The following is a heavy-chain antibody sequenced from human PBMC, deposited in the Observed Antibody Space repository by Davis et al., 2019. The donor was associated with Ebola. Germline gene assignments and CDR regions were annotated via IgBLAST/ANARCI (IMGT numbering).Heavy chain of an antibody. CDR2: ISSSSSYI. J-gene: IGHJ6*02. Sequence: GGSLRLSCAASGFTFSSYAMHWVRQAPGKGLEWVSSISSSSSYIYYADSVKGRFTISRDNAKNSLYLQMNSLRAEDTAVYYCARGRGAASRYGMDVWGQGTTVTVSS. V-gene: IGHV3-21*01. CDR1: GFTFSSYA. D-gene: IGHD6-13*01. CDR3: ARGRGAASRYGMDV.